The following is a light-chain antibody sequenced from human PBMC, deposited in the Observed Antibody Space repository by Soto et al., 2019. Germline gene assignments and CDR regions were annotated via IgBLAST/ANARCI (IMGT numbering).Light chain of an antibody. CDR1: QSVTSN. CDR2: DAS. Sequence: EIVLTQSPATLSLSPGERAPLSCRASQSVTSNFAWYQQKPGQAPRLLVYDASKRATGVPPRISGSGFGTDFTRTISTLEPEDFAVYYCQKRGTWPPLYAFGPGTRVDIK. V-gene: IGKV3-11*01. J-gene: IGKJ3*01. CDR3: QKRGTWPPLYA.